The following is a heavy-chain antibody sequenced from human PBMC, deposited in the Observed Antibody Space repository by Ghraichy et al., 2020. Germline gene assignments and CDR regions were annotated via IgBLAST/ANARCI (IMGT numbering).Heavy chain of an antibody. J-gene: IGHJ2*01. CDR2: ITGSSITI. D-gene: IGHD6-13*01. V-gene: IGHV3-48*01. CDR1: GFSFSDYS. CDR3: ARLPLPRRAAVGDWYFDL. Sequence: GGSLRLSCEGSGFSFSDYSMIWVRLTPRKALEWVSYITGSSITIFYTDSVKGRFTISRDTAKNSLYLQMNSLRAEDTAVYYCARLPLPRRAAVGDWYFDLWGRGNLVTVPS.